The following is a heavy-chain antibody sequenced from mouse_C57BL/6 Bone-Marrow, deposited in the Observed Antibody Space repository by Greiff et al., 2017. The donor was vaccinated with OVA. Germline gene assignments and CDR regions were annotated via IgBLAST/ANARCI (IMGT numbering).Heavy chain of an antibody. D-gene: IGHD1-1*01. CDR1: GYTFTDYY. CDR3: ARDYYVSSPYWYFDV. CDR2: INPYNGGT. J-gene: IGHJ1*03. V-gene: IGHV1-19*01. Sequence: EVQLQQSGPVLVKPGASVKMSCKASGYTFTDYYMNWVKQSHGKSLEWIGVINPYNGGTSYNQKFKGKATLTVDKSSSTAYMELNSLTSEDSAVYYCARDYYVSSPYWYFDVWGTGTTVTVSS.